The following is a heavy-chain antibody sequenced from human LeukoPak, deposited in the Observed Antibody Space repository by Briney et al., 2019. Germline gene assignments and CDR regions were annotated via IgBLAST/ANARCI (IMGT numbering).Heavy chain of an antibody. V-gene: IGHV3-53*01. CDR1: GFTVSSNY. CDR2: TYSGGST. CDR3: ARDIAYDSSGYYSPHFDY. Sequence: GGSLRLSCAASGFTVSSNYMSWVRQAPGKGLEWVSVTYSGGSTYYADSVKGRFTISRDNSKNTLYLQMNSLRAEDTAVYYCARDIAYDSSGYYSPHFDYWGQGTLVTVSS. D-gene: IGHD3-22*01. J-gene: IGHJ4*02.